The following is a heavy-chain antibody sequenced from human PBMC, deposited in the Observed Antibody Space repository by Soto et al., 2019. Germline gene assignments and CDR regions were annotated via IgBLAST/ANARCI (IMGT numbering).Heavy chain of an antibody. J-gene: IGHJ3*01. CDR1: GYTFTGYY. Sequence: QVHLVQSGAEVKKPGASVKVSCKASGYTFTGYYIHWVRQAPGQGLEWMGWINPKTGGANIAQKFQGWVTMIRETCISTTYMELSNLRSSDTVVYYCARDYYDGSASYGIEFWGQGKMVTVAS. V-gene: IGHV1-2*04. CDR3: ARDYYDGSASYGIEF. D-gene: IGHD3-16*01. CDR2: INPKTGGA.